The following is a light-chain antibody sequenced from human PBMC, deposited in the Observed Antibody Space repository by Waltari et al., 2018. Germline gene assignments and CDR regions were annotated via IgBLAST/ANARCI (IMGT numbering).Light chain of an antibody. CDR2: AAS. Sequence: DIQMTQSPSSLSASVGDRVTITCRASQGISNSLAWYQQKPGKAPKLLLYAASRLESGVPSRFSGSGSGTDYTLTISSLQPEDFATYYCQQYYSTPLFGPGTKVDIK. CDR3: QQYYSTPL. CDR1: QGISNS. V-gene: IGKV1-NL1*01. J-gene: IGKJ3*01.